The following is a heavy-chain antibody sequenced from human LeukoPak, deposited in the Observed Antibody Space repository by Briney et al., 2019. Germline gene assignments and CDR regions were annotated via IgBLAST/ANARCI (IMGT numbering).Heavy chain of an antibody. D-gene: IGHD3-22*01. V-gene: IGHV4-61*08. Sequence: SETLSLTCTVSGGSISRSGYYWSWIRQPPGKGLEYYNPSLKSRVTISVDTSKNQFSLKLSSVTAADTAVYYCAGDTYYYDSSGSIIGLWGQGTLVTVSS. CDR3: AGDTYYYDSSGSIIGL. CDR1: GGSISRSGYY. J-gene: IGHJ4*02.